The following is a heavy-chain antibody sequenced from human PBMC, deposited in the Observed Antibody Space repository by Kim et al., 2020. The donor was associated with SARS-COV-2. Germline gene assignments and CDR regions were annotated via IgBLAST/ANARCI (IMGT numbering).Heavy chain of an antibody. V-gene: IGHV3-30*18. Sequence: GGSLRLSCAASGFTFSSYGMHWVRQAPGKGLEWVAVISYDGSNKYYADSVKGRFTISRDNSKNTLYLQMNSLRAEDTAVYYCAKADKPFITMTGDYWGQGTLVTVSS. CDR1: GFTFSSYG. CDR3: AKADKPFITMTGDY. CDR2: ISYDGSNK. J-gene: IGHJ4*02. D-gene: IGHD3-22*01.